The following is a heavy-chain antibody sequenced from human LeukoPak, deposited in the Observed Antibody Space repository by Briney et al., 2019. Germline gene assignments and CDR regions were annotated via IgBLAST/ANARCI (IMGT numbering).Heavy chain of an antibody. Sequence: SETLSLTCAVSGYSISSGYYWGWIRQPPGKGLEWIGSIYHTGNTYYNPSLKSRVTISVDTSKNQFSLKLSSVTAADTAVYYCARDRDTAMAPYYFDYWGQGTLVTVSS. CDR1: GYSISSGYY. V-gene: IGHV4-38-2*02. D-gene: IGHD5-18*01. CDR3: ARDRDTAMAPYYFDY. CDR2: IYHTGNT. J-gene: IGHJ4*02.